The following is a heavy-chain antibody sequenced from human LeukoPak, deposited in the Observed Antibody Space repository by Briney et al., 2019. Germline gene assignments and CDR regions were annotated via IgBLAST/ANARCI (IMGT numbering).Heavy chain of an antibody. Sequence: SETLSLTCVVSGGSLSTHHWSWIRQPPGKGLEWIGYIYYSGSTNYNPSLKSRVTISVDTSKNQFSLKLSSVTAADTAVYYCARGGYCSSTSCYQGSEWFDPWGQGTLVTVSS. CDR3: ARGGYCSSTSCYQGSEWFDP. V-gene: IGHV4-59*11. D-gene: IGHD2-2*01. CDR2: IYYSGST. CDR1: GGSLSTHH. J-gene: IGHJ5*02.